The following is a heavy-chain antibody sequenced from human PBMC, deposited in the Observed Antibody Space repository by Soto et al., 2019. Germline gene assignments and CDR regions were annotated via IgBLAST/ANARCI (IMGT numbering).Heavy chain of an antibody. CDR1: GFPFTAYA. D-gene: IGHD2-8*02. V-gene: IGHV3-23*01. Sequence: EVQLLESGGGFVHPGGSLRLSCAASGFPFTAYAMSWVRQAPGKGPEWVSTISGTGDSTHYADSVKGRFTISRDNSKNILLLQMNSLRVEDTAIYYCARGPPHCTGGNCYFHEFDSWGQGTLVTASS. CDR3: ARGPPHCTGGNCYFHEFDS. J-gene: IGHJ4*02. CDR2: ISGTGDST.